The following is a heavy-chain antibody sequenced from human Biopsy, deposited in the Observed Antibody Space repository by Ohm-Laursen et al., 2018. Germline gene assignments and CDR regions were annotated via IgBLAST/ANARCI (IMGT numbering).Heavy chain of an antibody. CDR3: ASYSHHYYDFDY. Sequence: GTLSLTCVDSGGSVNSDSSYWSWIRQPPGKGLEWIGYISYSGSTKYNPSLKSPVTISVDTSKNQFSLKLSSVTAADTAVYYCASYSHHYYDFDYWGQGTLVTVSS. J-gene: IGHJ4*02. CDR2: ISYSGST. V-gene: IGHV4-61*01. CDR1: GGSVNSDSSY. D-gene: IGHD3-16*01.